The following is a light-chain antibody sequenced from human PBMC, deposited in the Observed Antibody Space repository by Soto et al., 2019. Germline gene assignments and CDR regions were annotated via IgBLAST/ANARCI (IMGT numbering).Light chain of an antibody. J-gene: IGKJ3*01. V-gene: IGKV1-12*01. CDR2: AAS. CDR1: QDISTW. Sequence: DLQMTQSPSSVSASVGDRVTITCRASQDISTWLAWYQQKPGKAPKLLIYAASTLQSGVPSRFSGSGSGTDFTLTISSLQPEDFATYYCQQAAGTFGPGTKVDIK. CDR3: QQAAGT.